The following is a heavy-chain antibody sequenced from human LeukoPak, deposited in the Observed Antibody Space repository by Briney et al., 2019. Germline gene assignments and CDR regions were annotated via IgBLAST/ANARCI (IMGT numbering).Heavy chain of an antibody. J-gene: IGHJ4*02. CDR3: AKDRVEMATILHY. CDR1: GFSFRNFG. D-gene: IGHD5-24*01. Sequence: GGSLRLSCVASGFSFRNFGTHWVRQDPGKGLEWVTFIRDDGSNIYYADSVKGRFTISRDNSKNTLYLQMNSLRAEDTAVYYCAKDRVEMATILHYWGQGTLVTVSS. V-gene: IGHV3-30*02. CDR2: IRDDGSNI.